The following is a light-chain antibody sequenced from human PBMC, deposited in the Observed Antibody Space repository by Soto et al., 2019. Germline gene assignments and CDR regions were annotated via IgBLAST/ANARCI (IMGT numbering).Light chain of an antibody. CDR3: QQFNDYLLT. Sequence: DIQLTQSPSFLSASVGDRVTITCRASQAISSYLAWYQQKPGKPPKLLIYGASTLQSDVPSRFSGSGSGTEFTLTVSSLQAEDSATYYCQQFNDYLLTFGGGTKVDIK. CDR2: GAS. V-gene: IGKV1-9*01. J-gene: IGKJ4*01. CDR1: QAISSY.